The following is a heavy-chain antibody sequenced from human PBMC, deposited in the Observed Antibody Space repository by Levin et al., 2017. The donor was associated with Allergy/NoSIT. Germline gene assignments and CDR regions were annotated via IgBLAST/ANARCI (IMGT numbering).Heavy chain of an antibody. D-gene: IGHD3-10*01. Sequence: GGSLRLSCAASGFTFSSYWMHWVRQAPGKGLVWVSRINSDGSSTNYADSVKGRFTTSRDNAKNTLYLQMNSLRAEDTAVYYCARGRGSGSSDYWGQGTLVTVSS. CDR1: GFTFSSYW. V-gene: IGHV3-74*01. CDR2: INSDGSST. CDR3: ARGRGSGSSDY. J-gene: IGHJ4*02.